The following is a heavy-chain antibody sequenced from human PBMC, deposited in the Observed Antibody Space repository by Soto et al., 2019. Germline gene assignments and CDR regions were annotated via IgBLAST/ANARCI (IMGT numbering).Heavy chain of an antibody. D-gene: IGHD3-16*02. J-gene: IGHJ5*02. V-gene: IGHV1-69*10. CDR3: ARSSGGVFGIIIEGSNWLAP. Sequence: SVKVSCKASGLTYSSSAISWVRQAPGQGPEWMGGINPILGTPDYAPKFQGRVTIIADTSTSTVYMELRSLRSEDTAVYYCARSSGGVFGIIIEGSNWLAPWGQGSLVTVSS. CDR1: GLTYSSSA. CDR2: INPILGTP.